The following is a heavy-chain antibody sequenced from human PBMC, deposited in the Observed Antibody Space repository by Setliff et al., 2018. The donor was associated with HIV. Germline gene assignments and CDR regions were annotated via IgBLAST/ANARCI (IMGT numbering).Heavy chain of an antibody. D-gene: IGHD6-19*01. CDR3: ARLNQQWLVRDSGSNWFDP. V-gene: IGHV1-8*01. CDR2: MNPKSGNT. Sequence: ASVKVSCKASGYNFTSHDINWVRQAPGQGLEWMGWMNPKSGNTGYARKFQGRVTMTTDTSTSTAYMELRSLRSDDTAVYYCARLNQQWLVRDSGSNWFDPWGQGILVTVSS. CDR1: GYNFTSHD. J-gene: IGHJ5*02.